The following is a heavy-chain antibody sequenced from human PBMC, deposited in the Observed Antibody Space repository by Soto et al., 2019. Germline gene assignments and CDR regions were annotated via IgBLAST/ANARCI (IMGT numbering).Heavy chain of an antibody. V-gene: IGHV3-13*05. J-gene: IGHJ6*02. CDR2: IGSADDP. Sequence: GGSPRLSCAASASRFRTDDIHWVRQVSGKGLEWVSAIGSADDPYYLGSVKGRFTISRENAKSSLYLQMNSLRAGDTAVYYCARAYSGRLPRRADYYYAMDVWGLGTTVTVSS. CDR1: ASRFRTDD. CDR3: ARAYSGRLPRRADYYYAMDV. D-gene: IGHD2-15*01.